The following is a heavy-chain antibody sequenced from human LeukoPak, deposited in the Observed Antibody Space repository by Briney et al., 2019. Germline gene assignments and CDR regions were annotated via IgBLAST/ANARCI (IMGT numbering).Heavy chain of an antibody. CDR1: GFTFSSSA. CDR3: ARDGGWQLWATGGFDY. V-gene: IGHV3-23*01. D-gene: IGHD5-18*01. J-gene: IGHJ4*02. CDR2: ISGSGSGGST. Sequence: PGGSLRLSCAASGFTFSSSAMSWVRQAPGKGLEWVSNISGSGSGGSTYYADSVKGRFTTSRDNSKNTLYLQMNSLRAEDTAVYYCARDGGWQLWATGGFDYWGQGTLVTVSS.